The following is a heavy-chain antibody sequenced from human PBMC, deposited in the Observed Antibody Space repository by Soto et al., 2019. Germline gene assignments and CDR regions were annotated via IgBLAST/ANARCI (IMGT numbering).Heavy chain of an antibody. Sequence: SETLCLTCTVPGGSSSSSSYYWGCIRQPPGKGLEWIGSIYYSGSTYYNPSLKSRVTISVDTSKNQFSLKLSSVTAADTAVYYCASQPRYYDFWSGNMDVWGKGTTVTVSS. J-gene: IGHJ6*03. V-gene: IGHV4-39*01. CDR1: GGSSSSSSYY. D-gene: IGHD3-3*01. CDR3: ASQPRYYDFWSGNMDV. CDR2: IYYSGST.